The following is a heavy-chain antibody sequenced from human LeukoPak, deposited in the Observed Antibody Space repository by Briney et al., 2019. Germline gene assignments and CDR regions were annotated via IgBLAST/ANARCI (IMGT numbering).Heavy chain of an antibody. J-gene: IGHJ4*02. Sequence: PGGSLRLSCAASGFTFSSYEMNWVRQAPGKGLEWVSSISSSSSYIYYADSVKGRFTISRDNAKNSLYLQMNSLRAEDTAVYYCARDLDYYGSGSYYNLPFDYWGQGTLVTVSS. V-gene: IGHV3-21*01. CDR1: GFTFSSYE. CDR3: ARDLDYYGSGSYYNLPFDY. D-gene: IGHD3-10*01. CDR2: ISSSSSYI.